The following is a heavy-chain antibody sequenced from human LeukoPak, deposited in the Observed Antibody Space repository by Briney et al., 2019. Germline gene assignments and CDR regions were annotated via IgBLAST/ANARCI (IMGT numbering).Heavy chain of an antibody. J-gene: IGHJ4*02. CDR2: ISSSSSYI. CDR3: ARELVYSSSWYYFDY. V-gene: IGHV3-21*01. CDR1: GFTFSDYS. D-gene: IGHD6-13*01. Sequence: PGGSLRLSCAASGFTFSDYSMNWVRQAPGKGLEWVSSISSSSSYIYYADSVKGRFTISRDNAKNSLYLQMNSLRAEDTAVYYCARELVYSSSWYYFDYWGQGTLVTVSS.